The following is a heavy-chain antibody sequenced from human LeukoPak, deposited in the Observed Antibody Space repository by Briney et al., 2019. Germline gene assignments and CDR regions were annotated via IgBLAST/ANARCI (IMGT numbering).Heavy chain of an antibody. CDR1: GYTLTALS. CDR2: FDPEDGET. J-gene: IGHJ4*02. V-gene: IGHV1-24*01. CDR3: ATRSGTIFGVVIPFDY. Sequence: ASVKVSCKVSGYTLTALSMHWVRQAPGKGLEWMGGFDPEDGETIYAQKFQGRVTMTEDTSSDTAYMELSSLRSEDTAVYYCATRSGTIFGVVIPFDYWGQGTLVTVSS. D-gene: IGHD3-3*01.